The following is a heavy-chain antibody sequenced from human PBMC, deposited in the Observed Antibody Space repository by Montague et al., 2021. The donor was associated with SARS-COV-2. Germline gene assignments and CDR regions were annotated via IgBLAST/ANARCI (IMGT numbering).Heavy chain of an antibody. Sequence: TLSLTCTVSGGSISSASYYWSWIRQPPGKGLEWIGHIYSTVITNYNPSLKSRVTISVDSSKNQFSLKMTSVTAADTAVYYCARDPHDYGWFDPWGQGTLVTVSS. D-gene: IGHD4-17*01. J-gene: IGHJ5*02. CDR3: ARDPHDYGWFDP. CDR2: IYSTVIT. CDR1: GGSISSASYY. V-gene: IGHV4-61*09.